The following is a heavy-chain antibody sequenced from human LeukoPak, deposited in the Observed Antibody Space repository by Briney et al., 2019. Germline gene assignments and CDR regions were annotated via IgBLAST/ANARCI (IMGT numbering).Heavy chain of an antibody. CDR1: GGSISSNSYY. CDR3: ARCRAYGYGYNY. Sequence: RPSETLSLTCAVSGGSISSNSYYWGWIRQPPGKGLEWIGSIYYSGSTYYNPSLKSRVTISVDTSKNQFSLKLSSVTAADTAVYYCARCRAYGYGYNYWGQGTLVTVSS. V-gene: IGHV4-39*07. D-gene: IGHD5-18*01. J-gene: IGHJ4*02. CDR2: IYYSGST.